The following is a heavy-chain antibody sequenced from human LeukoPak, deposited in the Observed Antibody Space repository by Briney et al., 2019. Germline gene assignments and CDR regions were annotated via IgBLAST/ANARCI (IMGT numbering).Heavy chain of an antibody. CDR2: IYYSGST. V-gene: IGHV4-61*01. CDR3: ACGGRVTWGGVVVTGGGYFDY. Sequence: PSETLSLTCTVSGGSVSSGSYYWSWIRQPPGKGLEWIGYIYYSGSTNYNPSLKSRVTISVDTSKNQFSLKLSSVTAADPAVYDVACGGRVTWGGVVVTGGGYFDYWGQGTLVTVSS. J-gene: IGHJ4*02. CDR1: GGSVSSGSYY. D-gene: IGHD3-16*01.